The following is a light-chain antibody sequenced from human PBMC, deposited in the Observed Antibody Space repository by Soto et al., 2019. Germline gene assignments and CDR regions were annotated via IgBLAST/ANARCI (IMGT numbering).Light chain of an antibody. CDR1: SSNIGAGYD. CDR2: GNS. J-gene: IGLJ2*01. Sequence: QSVLTQPPSVSGAPGQRVTISCNGSSSNIGAGYDVHWYQQLPGTAPKLLIYGNSNRPSGVPDRFSGSKSGTSASLAITGLQAEDEADYYCQSYGSSLSVVFGGGTKLTVL. V-gene: IGLV1-40*01. CDR3: QSYGSSLSVV.